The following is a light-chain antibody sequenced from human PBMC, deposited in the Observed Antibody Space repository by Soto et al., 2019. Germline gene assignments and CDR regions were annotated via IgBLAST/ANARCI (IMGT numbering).Light chain of an antibody. Sequence: IVLTQSPGPLSWSPGERATLSCRASESVTDKFLAWFQQKPGQAPRLLLYDVSTRATGFPDRFSGSGSGTDFTLTISILEAEDFAVYYCQLYREASPFGCGTTLEIK. CDR3: QLYREASP. CDR1: ESVTDKF. J-gene: IGKJ4*01. V-gene: IGKV3-20*01. CDR2: DVS.